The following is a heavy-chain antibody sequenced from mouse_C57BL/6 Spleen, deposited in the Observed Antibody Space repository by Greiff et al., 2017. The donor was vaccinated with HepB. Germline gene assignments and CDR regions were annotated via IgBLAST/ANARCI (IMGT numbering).Heavy chain of an antibody. CDR1: GYTFTDYE. V-gene: IGHV1-15*01. D-gene: IGHD2-5*01. Sequence: QVQLKQSGAELVRPGASVTLSCKASGYTFTDYEMHWVKQTPVHGLEWIGAIDPETGGTAYNQKFKGKAILTADKSSSTAYMELRSLTSEDSAVYYCTRGDYYSKGDAMDYWGQGTSVTVSS. J-gene: IGHJ4*01. CDR2: IDPETGGT. CDR3: TRGDYYSKGDAMDY.